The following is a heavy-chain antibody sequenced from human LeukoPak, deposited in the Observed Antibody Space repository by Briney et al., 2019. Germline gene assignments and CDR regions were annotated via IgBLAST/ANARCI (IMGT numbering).Heavy chain of an antibody. CDR1: GGSFSGYY. V-gene: IGHV4-34*01. J-gene: IGHJ4*02. CDR2: INHSGST. D-gene: IGHD4-17*01. CDR3: ARFDYGDYFDY. Sequence: SETLSLTCAVYGGSFSGYYWSWIRQPPGKGLEWIGEINHSGSTNYNPSLKSRVTISVDTSKNQFSLKLSSVTAADTAVYYCARFDYGDYFDYWGQGTLVTVSS.